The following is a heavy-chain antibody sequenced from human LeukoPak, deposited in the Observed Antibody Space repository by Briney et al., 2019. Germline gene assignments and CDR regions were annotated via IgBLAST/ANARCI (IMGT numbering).Heavy chain of an antibody. CDR2: INPNSGGT. CDR3: SRLIAAAGREDY. J-gene: IGHJ4*02. V-gene: IGHV1-2*02. CDR1: GYTFTGYY. Sequence: ASVKVSCKASGYTFTGYYMHWVRQAPGQGLEWMGWINPNSGGTNYAQKFQGRVTMTRDTSISTAYMELSRLRSDDTAVYYCSRLIAAAGREDYWGQGTLVTVSS. D-gene: IGHD6-13*01.